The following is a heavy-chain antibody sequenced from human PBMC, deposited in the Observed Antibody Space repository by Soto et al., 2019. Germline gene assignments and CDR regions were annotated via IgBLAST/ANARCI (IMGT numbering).Heavy chain of an antibody. V-gene: IGHV4-39*07. CDR3: ATGGSDGAWNKDPF. Sequence: QLHLQESGPGLVKPSETLSLTCTVSNDSIRSGTYYWAWIRQPPGRGLEWIGSLSYLGTTDYNPSLKGRATIPKDAPKSHSPRKLSSVTAADTAVYYAATGGSDGAWNKDPFWGRETLVPVPS. J-gene: IGHJ4*02. D-gene: IGHD1-1*01. CDR1: NDSIRSGTYY. CDR2: LSYLGTT.